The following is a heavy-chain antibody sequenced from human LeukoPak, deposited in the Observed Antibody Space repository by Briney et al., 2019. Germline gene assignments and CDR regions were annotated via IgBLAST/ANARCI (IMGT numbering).Heavy chain of an antibody. V-gene: IGHV6-1*01. Sequence: SQTLSLTCAISGDSVSSNSAAWNWIRQSPSRGLEWLGRTYYRSKWYNDYAVSVKSRITINPDTSKNQFSLQLNSVTPDDTALYYCTGDRGVGAAVFFDYWGLGTLVTVSS. D-gene: IGHD6-13*01. CDR3: TGDRGVGAAVFFDY. CDR2: TYYRSKWYN. J-gene: IGHJ4*02. CDR1: GDSVSSNSAA.